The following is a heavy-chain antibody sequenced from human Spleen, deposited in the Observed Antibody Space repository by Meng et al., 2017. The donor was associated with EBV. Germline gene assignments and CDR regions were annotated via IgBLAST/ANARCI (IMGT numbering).Heavy chain of an antibody. D-gene: IGHD5-18*01. CDR2: TYYRSKWYS. V-gene: IGHV6-1*01. CDR1: GESVSSNRGA. Sequence: QGQLQQVGPGLGKPPQPLSPTCAISGESVSSNRGAWNWIRQSPSRGLEWLGRTYYRSKWYSDYALSVKSRVTITPDTPKNQFSLQLRSMTPDDTAVYYCAREGVTGFGSGDFDYWGQGSLVTVSS. CDR3: AREGVTGFGSGDFDY. J-gene: IGHJ4*02.